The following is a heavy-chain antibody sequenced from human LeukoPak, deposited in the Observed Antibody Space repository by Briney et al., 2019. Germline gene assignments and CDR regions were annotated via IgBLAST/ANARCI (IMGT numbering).Heavy chain of an antibody. Sequence: GGPLTLSCTASGFTFSSYAMHWVRQAPGKGLEYVSAISSNGGSTYYADSVKGRFTISRDNSKNTLYLQMNSLRAEDTAVYYCARSGTVATITDYWGQGTLVTVSS. J-gene: IGHJ4*02. CDR2: ISSNGGST. CDR3: ARSGTVATITDY. D-gene: IGHD5-12*01. CDR1: GFTFSSYA. V-gene: IGHV3-64*04.